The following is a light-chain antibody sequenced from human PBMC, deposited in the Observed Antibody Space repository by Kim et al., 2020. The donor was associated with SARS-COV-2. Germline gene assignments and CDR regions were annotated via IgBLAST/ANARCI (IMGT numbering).Light chain of an antibody. CDR1: QSIYSY. CDR3: QQFYTYPIT. Sequence: ASVGDRVTVTCRASQSIYSYLAWYQQKPGNVPKILIYKASTLESGVPSRFSGSESGTEFTLTISSLQPDDFATYYCQQFYTYPITFGQGTRLEIK. CDR2: KAS. J-gene: IGKJ5*01. V-gene: IGKV1-5*03.